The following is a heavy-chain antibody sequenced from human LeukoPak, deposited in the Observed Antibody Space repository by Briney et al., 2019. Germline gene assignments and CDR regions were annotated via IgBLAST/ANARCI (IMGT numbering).Heavy chain of an antibody. V-gene: IGHV3-21*01. CDR1: GFTFSSYS. D-gene: IGHD2-15*01. J-gene: IGHJ4*02. Sequence: PGGSLRLSCAASGFTFSSYSMNWVRQAPGKGLEWVSSISSSSNYIYYADSVKGRFTISRDNAKNSLYLQMNSLRAEDTAVYYCARDYGYCSGGSCVNFDYWGQGTLVTVSS. CDR3: ARDYGYCSGGSCVNFDY. CDR2: ISSSSNYI.